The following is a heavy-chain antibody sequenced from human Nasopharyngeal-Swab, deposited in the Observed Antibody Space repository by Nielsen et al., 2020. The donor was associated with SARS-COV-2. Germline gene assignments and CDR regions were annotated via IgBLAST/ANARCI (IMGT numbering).Heavy chain of an antibody. CDR2: INAVNGNT. Sequence: ASVKVSCKASGYTFTSYTMHWVRQAPGQRLEWMGWINAVNGNTKYSQKFQGRVTITRDTSASTAYMELSSLTSEDTAVYYCAREPLRYNWFDPWGQGTLVTVSS. CDR3: AREPLRYNWFDP. D-gene: IGHD4-17*01. J-gene: IGHJ5*02. V-gene: IGHV1-3*01. CDR1: GYTFTSYT.